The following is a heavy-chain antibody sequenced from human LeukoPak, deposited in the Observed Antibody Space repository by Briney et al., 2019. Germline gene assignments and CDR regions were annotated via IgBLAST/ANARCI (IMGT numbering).Heavy chain of an antibody. Sequence: PSETLSLTCTVSGYSISSGYYWGWIRQPPGKGLEWTGSIDHSGSTYYNPSLKSRITISVDTSKNQFSLKLSSVTAADTAVYYCARQPSGVYGGNKVGLSWFDPWGQGTLVTVSS. CDR3: ARQPSGVYGGNKVGLSWFDP. V-gene: IGHV4-38-2*02. CDR1: GYSISSGYY. J-gene: IGHJ5*02. CDR2: IDHSGST. D-gene: IGHD4-23*01.